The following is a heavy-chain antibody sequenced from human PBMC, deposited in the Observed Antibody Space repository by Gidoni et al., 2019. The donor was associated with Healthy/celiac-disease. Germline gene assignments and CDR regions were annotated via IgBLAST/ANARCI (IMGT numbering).Heavy chain of an antibody. CDR1: GGSFSGYY. D-gene: IGHD3-16*01. J-gene: IGHJ2*01. V-gene: IGHV4-34*01. CDR2: INHSGST. CDR3: ARHVMRLWYFDL. Sequence: QVQLQQWGAGLLKPSETLSLTCAVYGGSFSGYYWSWIRQPPGKGLEWIGEINHSGSTNYNPSLKSRVTISVDTSKNQFSLKLSSVTAADTAVYYCARHVMRLWYFDLWGRGTLVTVSS.